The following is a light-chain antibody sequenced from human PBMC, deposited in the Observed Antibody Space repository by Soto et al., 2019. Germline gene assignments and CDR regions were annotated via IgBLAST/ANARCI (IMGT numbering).Light chain of an antibody. Sequence: QSALTQPPSASGSPGQSVTISCTGSSSDVGGHNHVSWYQQHPGKAPKLMIYEGSKRPSGVPGRFSGSKSVNTASLTVTGLQAEDEADYYCSSYAGNMNLIFGGGTKLTVL. J-gene: IGLJ2*01. V-gene: IGLV2-8*01. CDR3: SSYAGNMNLI. CDR1: SSDVGGHNH. CDR2: EGS.